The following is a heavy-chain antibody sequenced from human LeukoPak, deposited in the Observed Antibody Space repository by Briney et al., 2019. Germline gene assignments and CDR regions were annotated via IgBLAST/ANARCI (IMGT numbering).Heavy chain of an antibody. CDR1: GGSISSYY. V-gene: IGHV4-59*01. J-gene: IGHJ6*02. D-gene: IGHD3-10*01. CDR3: ARDYYGHIYGMDV. CDR2: IYYSGST. Sequence: SETLSLTCTVSGGSISSYYWSWIRQPPGKGLEWIGYIYYSGSTNYNPSLKSRVTISVDTSKNRFSLELSSVTAADTAVYYCARDYYGHIYGMDVWGQGTTVTVSS.